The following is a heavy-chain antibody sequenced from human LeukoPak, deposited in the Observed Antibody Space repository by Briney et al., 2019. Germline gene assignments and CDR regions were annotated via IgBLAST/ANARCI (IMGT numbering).Heavy chain of an antibody. CDR1: GFTFDDYA. CDR2: ISWNSGSI. Sequence: GGSLRLSCAASGFTFDDYAMHWVRQAPGKGLEWVSGISWNSGSIGYADSVKGRFTTSRDNAKNSLYLQMDSLRAEDTALYYCAKDIGGFAVGYAFDIWGQGTMVTVSS. D-gene: IGHD3-16*01. J-gene: IGHJ3*02. CDR3: AKDIGGFAVGYAFDI. V-gene: IGHV3-9*01.